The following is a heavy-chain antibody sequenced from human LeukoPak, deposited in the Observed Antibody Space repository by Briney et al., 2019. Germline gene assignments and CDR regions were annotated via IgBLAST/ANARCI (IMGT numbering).Heavy chain of an antibody. CDR1: GFTFSSYA. CDR3: AKDRPNYYGSNGHYYKLNGDC. J-gene: IGHJ4*02. D-gene: IGHD3-22*01. CDR2: ITSSGAAT. Sequence: GGSLRLSRAASGFTFSSYAMSWVRQAPGKGLEWVSSITSSGAATYYADSVKGRFTVSRDNSDNTLYLQMNSLRAEDTAVYYCAKDRPNYYGSNGHYYKLNGDCWGQGTLVTVSS. V-gene: IGHV3-23*01.